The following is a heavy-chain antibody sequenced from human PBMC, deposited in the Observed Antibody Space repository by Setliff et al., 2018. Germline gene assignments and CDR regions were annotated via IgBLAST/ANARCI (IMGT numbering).Heavy chain of an antibody. Sequence: SVKVSCKASGGTLSSLAITWVRQAPGQGLEWMGGTIPLLPLPNYAVKFQGRITITADKSTSTAYMELSSLRSEDTAVYYCARNAITGTTKKYYYMDVWGQGTTVTVSS. J-gene: IGHJ6*03. CDR3: ARNAITGTTKKYYYMDV. CDR2: TIPLLPLP. D-gene: IGHD1-7*01. CDR1: GGTLSSLA. V-gene: IGHV1-69*10.